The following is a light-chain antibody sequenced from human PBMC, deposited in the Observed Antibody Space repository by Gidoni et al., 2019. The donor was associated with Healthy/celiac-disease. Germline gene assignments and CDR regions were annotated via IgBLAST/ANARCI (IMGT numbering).Light chain of an antibody. V-gene: IGKV3-20*01. CDR3: QQYGSSPPKFT. CDR2: VAS. CDR1: QSVSSSY. Sequence: EIVLTQSPGTLSLSPGERATLSCRASQSVSSSYLAWYQQKPGQAPRLLIYVASSRATGIPDRFSGSGSGTDFTLTISRLDPEDFAVYYCQQYGSSPPKFTFGPGTKVDIK. J-gene: IGKJ3*01.